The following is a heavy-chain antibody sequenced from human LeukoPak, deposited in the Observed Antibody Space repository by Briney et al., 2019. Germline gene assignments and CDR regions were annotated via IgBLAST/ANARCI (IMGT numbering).Heavy chain of an antibody. CDR2: ISSRSSYI. J-gene: IGHJ4*02. V-gene: IGHV3-21*01. CDR3: ARGKEPVAGSLSHFDY. D-gene: IGHD6-19*01. CDR1: GFTFSRNS. Sequence: GGSLRLSCAASGFTFSRNSMNWVRQAPGKGLEWVSSISSRSSYIDYADSLKGRFTISRDNAKNSLYLQMNSLRAEDTAVYYCARGKEPVAGSLSHFDYWGQGTLVTVSS.